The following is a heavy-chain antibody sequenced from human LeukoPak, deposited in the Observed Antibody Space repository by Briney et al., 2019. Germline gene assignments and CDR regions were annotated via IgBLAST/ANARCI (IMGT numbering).Heavy chain of an antibody. V-gene: IGHV3-48*04. CDR3: AKEVPYCGGDCSALVDH. J-gene: IGHJ4*02. CDR1: GFNFNSYT. Sequence: GGSLRLSCAASGFNFNSYTMNWVRQAPGKGLEWVSMISSTSSTIYYANSVKGRFTISRDNAKNLLYLQMNSLRADDTAVYFCAKEVPYCGGDCSALVDHWGQGTLVTVSS. CDR2: ISSTSSTI. D-gene: IGHD2-21*02.